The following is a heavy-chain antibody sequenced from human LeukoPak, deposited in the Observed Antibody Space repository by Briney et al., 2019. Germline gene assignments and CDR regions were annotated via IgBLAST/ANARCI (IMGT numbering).Heavy chain of an antibody. CDR1: GGSISSGGYS. J-gene: IGHJ3*02. D-gene: IGHD2-2*01. CDR3: ARAPMGYCSSTSCLTAFDI. V-gene: IGHV4-30-2*01. Sequence: PSQTLSLTCAVSGGSISSGGYSWSWIRQPPGKGLEWIGYIYHSGSTYYNPSLKSRVTISVDRSKNQFSLKLSSVTAADTAVYYCARAPMGYCSSTSCLTAFDIWGQGTMVTVSS. CDR2: IYHSGST.